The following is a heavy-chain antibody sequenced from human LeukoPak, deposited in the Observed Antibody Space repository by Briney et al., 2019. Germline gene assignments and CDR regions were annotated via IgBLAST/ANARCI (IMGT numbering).Heavy chain of an antibody. CDR1: GGSISSSSYY. J-gene: IGHJ5*02. D-gene: IGHD1-14*01. CDR3: ARRRTGWFDP. V-gene: IGHV4-39*07. CDR2: IYHSGST. Sequence: SETLSLTCTVSGGSISSSSYYWGWIRQPPGKGLERIGSIYHSGSTYYNPSLKSRVTISVDTSKNQFSLKLSSVTAADTAVYYCARRRTGWFDPWGQGTLVTVSS.